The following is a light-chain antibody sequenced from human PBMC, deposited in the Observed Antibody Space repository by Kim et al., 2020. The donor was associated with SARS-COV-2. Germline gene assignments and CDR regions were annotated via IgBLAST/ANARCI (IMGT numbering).Light chain of an antibody. J-gene: IGKJ1*01. CDR3: QEYNSAPWT. CDR1: QGISNN. V-gene: IGKV1-27*01. CDR2: AAS. Sequence: ASVGDRVPISCRASQGISNNLAWYQQKPGKVPTLLLCAASIWPSGVPSRFSASGSGTDLTLPISSLQPEDVATYSCQEYNSAPWTFGKGSQVDIK.